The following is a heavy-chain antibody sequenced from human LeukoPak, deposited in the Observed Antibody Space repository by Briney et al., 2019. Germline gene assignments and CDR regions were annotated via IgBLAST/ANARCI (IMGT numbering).Heavy chain of an antibody. J-gene: IGHJ5*02. V-gene: IGHV4-31*03. D-gene: IGHD5-12*01. Sequence: SQTLSLTCTVSGDSISSGGHFWSWIRQLPGKGLEWIGYIHDTGNTHYGPSLKSRLTISIDTSKNQFSLSLTSLSAADTAVYYCARGYAPFDPWGQGILVTVSS. CDR1: GDSISSGGHF. CDR3: ARGYAPFDP. CDR2: IHDTGNT.